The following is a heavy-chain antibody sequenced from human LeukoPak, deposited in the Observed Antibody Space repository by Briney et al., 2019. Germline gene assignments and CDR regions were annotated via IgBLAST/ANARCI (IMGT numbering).Heavy chain of an antibody. CDR2: INPNSGGT. D-gene: IGHD2-15*01. CDR1: GYTFTGYY. CDR3: ARERLKLGRYWSGGSCYSDNNWFDP. V-gene: IGHV1-2*06. J-gene: IGHJ5*02. Sequence: ASVKVSCKASGYTFTGYYMHWVRQAPGQGLEWMGRINPNSGGTNYAQKFQGRVTMTRDTSISTAYMELSRLRSDETAVYYCARERLKLGRYWSGGSCYSDNNWFDPWGQGTLVTVSS.